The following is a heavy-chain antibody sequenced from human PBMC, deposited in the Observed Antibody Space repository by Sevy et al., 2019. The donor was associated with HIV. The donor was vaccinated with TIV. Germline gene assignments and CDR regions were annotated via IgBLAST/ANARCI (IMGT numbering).Heavy chain of an antibody. J-gene: IGHJ3*02. V-gene: IGHV1-69*13. D-gene: IGHD3-22*01. CDR3: ARAYYYDSSGYNAFDI. Sequence: ASVKVSCKASGGTFSSYAISWVRQAPGQGLEWMGGIILIFGTANYAQKLQGRVTITAAESTSTAYMVLSMMRSEDTAVYYCARAYYYDSSGYNAFDIWGQGTMVTVSS. CDR1: GGTFSSYA. CDR2: IILIFGTA.